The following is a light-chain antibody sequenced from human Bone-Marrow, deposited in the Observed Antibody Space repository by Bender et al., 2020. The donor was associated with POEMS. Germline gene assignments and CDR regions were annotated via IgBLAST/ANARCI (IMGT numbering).Light chain of an antibody. CDR3: QSRESSNNHRI. J-gene: IGLJ2*01. CDR2: DDS. V-gene: IGLV3-10*01. Sequence: SYELTQPPSVSVSPGQTARITCSGDALPKKYAYWYQQKSGQAPVLVIYDDSKRPSGIPERFFASSSGTVATLTISGAQVEDEAHYYCQSRESSNNHRIFGGGTKLTVL. CDR1: ALPKKY.